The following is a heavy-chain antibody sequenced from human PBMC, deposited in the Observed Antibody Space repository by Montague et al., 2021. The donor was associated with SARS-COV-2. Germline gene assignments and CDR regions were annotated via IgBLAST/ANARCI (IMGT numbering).Heavy chain of an antibody. Sequence: SETLSLTCTVSGGSISSSSYYWGWIHQPPGKGLEWIGSIYYSGSTYYNPSLKSRVTISVDTSKNQFSLKLSSVTAADTAVYYCARGEEEMATIVDEYFDYWGQGTRVTVSS. CDR1: GGSISSSSYY. V-gene: IGHV4-39*01. CDR2: IYYSGST. D-gene: IGHD5-24*01. CDR3: ARGEEEMATIVDEYFDY. J-gene: IGHJ4*02.